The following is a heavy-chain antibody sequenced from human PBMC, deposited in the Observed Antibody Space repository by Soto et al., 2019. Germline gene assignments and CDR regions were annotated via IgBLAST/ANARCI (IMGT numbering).Heavy chain of an antibody. D-gene: IGHD3-3*01. CDR1: GFTVSSNY. V-gene: IGHV3-66*01. CDR2: IYSGGST. Sequence: EVQLVESGGGLVQPGGSLRLSCAASGFTVSSNYMSWVRQAPGKGLEWVSVIYSGGSTYYADSVKGRFTISRDNSKNTLYLQMNSLRAEDTAVYYCASLYYDFWSCYYSYYYYMDVWGKGTTVTVSS. J-gene: IGHJ6*03. CDR3: ASLYYDFWSCYYSYYYYMDV.